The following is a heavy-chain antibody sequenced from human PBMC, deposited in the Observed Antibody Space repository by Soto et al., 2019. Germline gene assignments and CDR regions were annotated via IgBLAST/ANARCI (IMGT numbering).Heavy chain of an antibody. CDR3: ARDTSAGVDY. D-gene: IGHD2-15*01. CDR1: GFSFSTYG. Sequence: QVQLVESGGRVVQPGTSLRLSCAVSGFSFSTYGMHWVRQAPGKGLEWVAVIWHNGNIKYYADSVKGRFTISRDNSKNTLYLQMNSLRAEDTAVYYCARDTSAGVDYWGQGTLVTVSS. V-gene: IGHV3-33*01. J-gene: IGHJ4*02. CDR2: IWHNGNIK.